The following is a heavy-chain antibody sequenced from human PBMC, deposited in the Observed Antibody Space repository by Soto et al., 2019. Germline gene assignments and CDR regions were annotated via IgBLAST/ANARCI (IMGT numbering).Heavy chain of an antibody. CDR1: GFTFSSYG. Sequence: HVQLVESGGGVVEPGRSLRLSCAASGFTFSSYGMHWVRQAPGKGLEWVAVIWYDGNDKYYADSVKGRFTISRDNSRNTLFLQMSSLRAEDTAVYNCARGVGNFYYAMDVWGQGTTVTVSS. V-gene: IGHV3-33*01. CDR2: IWYDGNDK. CDR3: ARGVGNFYYAMDV. D-gene: IGHD7-27*01. J-gene: IGHJ6*02.